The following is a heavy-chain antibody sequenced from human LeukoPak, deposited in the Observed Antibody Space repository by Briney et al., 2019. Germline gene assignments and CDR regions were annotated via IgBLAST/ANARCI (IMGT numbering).Heavy chain of an antibody. Sequence: ASVKVSCKASGYTFTGYYMHWVRQAPGQGLEWMGWINPNSGGTNYAQKFQGRVTMTRDTSISTAYMELRSLRSDDTAVYYCARDTGPSGYDGFDYWGQGTLVTVSS. V-gene: IGHV1-2*02. CDR2: INPNSGGT. J-gene: IGHJ4*02. D-gene: IGHD5-12*01. CDR3: ARDTGPSGYDGFDY. CDR1: GYTFTGYY.